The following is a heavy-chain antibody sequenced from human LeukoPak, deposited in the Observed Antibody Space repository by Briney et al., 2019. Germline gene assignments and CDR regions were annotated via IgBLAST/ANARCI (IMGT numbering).Heavy chain of an antibody. Sequence: SGGSLRLSCAASGFTFSDYYMSWIRQAPGKGLEWVSYISSSGSTIYYADSVKGRFTISRDNAKNSLYLQMNSLRAEDTAVYYCARDWGVEARPGYMDVWGKGTTVTVSS. CDR2: ISSSGSTI. V-gene: IGHV3-11*01. CDR3: ARDWGVEARPGYMDV. D-gene: IGHD6-6*01. CDR1: GFTFSDYY. J-gene: IGHJ6*03.